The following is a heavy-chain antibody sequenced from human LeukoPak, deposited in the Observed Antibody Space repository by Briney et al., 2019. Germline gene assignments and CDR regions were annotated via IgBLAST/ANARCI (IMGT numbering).Heavy chain of an antibody. Sequence: ASVKVSCEASGYTFLNYGVAWVRQAPGQGLEWIGWVSSHNNYANYAQIFQDRVTMTTDTSTSTAYMELRSLRSDDTALYFCARELYGDFLPGEYWGQGTLVTVSS. CDR2: VSSHNNYA. V-gene: IGHV1-18*04. CDR1: GYTFLNYG. J-gene: IGHJ4*02. CDR3: ARELYGDFLPGEY. D-gene: IGHD4-17*01.